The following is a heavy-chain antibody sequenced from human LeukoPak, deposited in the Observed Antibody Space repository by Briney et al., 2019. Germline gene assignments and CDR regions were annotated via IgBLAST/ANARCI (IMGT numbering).Heavy chain of an antibody. Sequence: PSETLSLTCTVSGGSIGSDYWSWIRQPPGKGLEWIGEINHSGSTNYNPSLKSRVTISVDTSKNQFSLKLSSVTAADTAVYYCARGARIAAAGTQIRLWFDPWGQGTLVTVSS. J-gene: IGHJ5*02. D-gene: IGHD6-13*01. CDR1: GGSIGSDY. V-gene: IGHV4-34*01. CDR3: ARGARIAAAGTQIRLWFDP. CDR2: INHSGST.